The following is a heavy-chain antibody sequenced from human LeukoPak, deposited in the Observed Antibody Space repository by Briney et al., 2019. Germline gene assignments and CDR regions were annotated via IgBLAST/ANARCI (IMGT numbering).Heavy chain of an antibody. CDR2: IFPMFGSA. J-gene: IGHJ6*03. D-gene: IGHD1-26*01. CDR1: GDIFNSYS. V-gene: IGHV1-69*05. Sequence: ASVKVSCKASGDIFNSYSVSWVRQAPGQGLEWMGGIFPMFGSASYAQSFRGRVTITTDQSTTIVYMELRSLTSADTAVYSCARVGRRRGSLPKLHYYMAVWGRGTTVTVSS. CDR3: ARVGRRRGSLPKLHYYMAV.